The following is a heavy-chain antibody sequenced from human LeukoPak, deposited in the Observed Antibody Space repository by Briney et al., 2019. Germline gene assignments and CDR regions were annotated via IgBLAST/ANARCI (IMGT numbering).Heavy chain of an antibody. Sequence: GGSLRLSCAVSGFTFSSYSMNWVRQAPGKGLEWVSSISSSSSYIYYADSVKGRFTISRDNAKNSLYLQMNSLRAEDTAVYYCARDIVVVPAAIYYYYYYGMDVWGKGTTVTVSS. CDR3: ARDIVVVPAAIYYYYYYGMDV. CDR1: GFTFSSYS. V-gene: IGHV3-21*01. CDR2: ISSSSSYI. J-gene: IGHJ6*04. D-gene: IGHD2-2*01.